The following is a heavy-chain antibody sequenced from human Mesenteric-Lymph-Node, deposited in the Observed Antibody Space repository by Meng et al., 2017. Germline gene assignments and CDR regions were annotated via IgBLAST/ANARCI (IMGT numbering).Heavy chain of an antibody. J-gene: IGHJ4*02. CDR2: ISSSGGST. D-gene: IGHD1-26*01. CDR1: GFTFSSYA. Sequence: GGSLRLSCAASGFTFSSYAMTWVRQAPGKGLEWVSAISSSGGSTYYADSVKGRFTISRDNSENTLYLQMNSLRAEDTAVYSCAKHERGNYQPDYFDYWGQGTLVTVSS. V-gene: IGHV3-23*01. CDR3: AKHERGNYQPDYFDY.